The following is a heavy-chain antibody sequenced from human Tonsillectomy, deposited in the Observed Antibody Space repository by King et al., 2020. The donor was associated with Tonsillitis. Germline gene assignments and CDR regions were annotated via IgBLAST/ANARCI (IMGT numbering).Heavy chain of an antibody. CDR2: LIPICGTA. V-gene: IGHV1-69*01. CDR1: GGTFSSYD. CDR3: ARGSRYFDRSFPDGFDI. D-gene: IGHD3-9*01. Sequence: QLVQSGAEVKKPGSSVKVSCKASGGTFSSYDISWVRHAPGQGLEWRGGLIPICGTANYAQKFQGRGTITARESTSTAYMELRSLRTEDTDAYYCARGSRYFDRSFPDGFDIWGQGTMVTVSS. J-gene: IGHJ3*02.